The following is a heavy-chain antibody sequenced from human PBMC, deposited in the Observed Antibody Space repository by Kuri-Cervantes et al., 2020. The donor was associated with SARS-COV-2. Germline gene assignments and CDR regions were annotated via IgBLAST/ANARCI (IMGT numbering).Heavy chain of an antibody. CDR2: ISSSGSTI. CDR1: GFSFSYYG. J-gene: IGHJ6*02. Sequence: GESLKISCAASGFSFSYYGTHWVRQAPGKGLEWVSYISSSGSTIYYADSVKGRFTISRDNAKNSLYLQMNSLRAEDTAVYYCARDSYYYGMDVWGQGTTVTVSS. V-gene: IGHV3-48*04. CDR3: ARDSYYYGMDV.